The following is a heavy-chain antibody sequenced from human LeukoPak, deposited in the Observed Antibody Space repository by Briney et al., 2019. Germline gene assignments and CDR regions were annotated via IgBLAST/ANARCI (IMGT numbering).Heavy chain of an antibody. D-gene: IGHD1-26*01. CDR2: INPNSGGT. CDR3: ARGDSGSYYRAFDI. J-gene: IGHJ3*02. CDR1: GYTFTGYY. Sequence: ASVKVSCKASGYTFTGYYTHWVRQAPGQGLEWMGWINPNSGGTNYAQKFQGRVTMTRDTSISTAYMELSRLRSDDTAVYYCARGDSGSYYRAFDIWGQGTMVTVSS. V-gene: IGHV1-2*02.